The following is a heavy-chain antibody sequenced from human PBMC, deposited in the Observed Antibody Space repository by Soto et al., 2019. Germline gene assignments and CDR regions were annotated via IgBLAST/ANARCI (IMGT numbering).Heavy chain of an antibody. Sequence: SETLSLTCAVSGDSVSNDNYYWSWIRQPPGKGLGWIGYIYYSGTTNYNSYLKSRLSLSVDMSKNQFSLKLASVTAADTAVYFCARSQRGRTAFTFDYWGQGALVTVSS. D-gene: IGHD3-16*01. CDR3: ARSQRGRTAFTFDY. J-gene: IGHJ4*02. CDR2: IYYSGTT. V-gene: IGHV4-61*01. CDR1: GDSVSNDNYY.